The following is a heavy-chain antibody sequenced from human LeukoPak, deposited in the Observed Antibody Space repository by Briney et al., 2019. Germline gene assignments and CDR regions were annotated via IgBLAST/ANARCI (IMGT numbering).Heavy chain of an antibody. V-gene: IGHV4-38-2*01. Sequence: SETLSLTCAVSGYSISSGYYWGWIRQPPGKGLEWIGSIYHSGSTYYNPSLKSRVTISVDTSKNQFSLKLSSLTAADTAVYYCAEGTMIVGYFDYWGQGTLVTVSS. CDR2: IYHSGST. J-gene: IGHJ4*02. CDR1: GYSISSGYY. CDR3: AEGTMIVGYFDY. D-gene: IGHD3-22*01.